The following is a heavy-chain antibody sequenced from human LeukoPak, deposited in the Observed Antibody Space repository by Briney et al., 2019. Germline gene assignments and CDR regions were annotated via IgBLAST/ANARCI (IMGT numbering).Heavy chain of an antibody. CDR2: ISYDGSNK. V-gene: IGHV3-30*18. Sequence: GGSLRLSCAASGFTFSSYGMHWVRQAPGKGLEWVAVISYDGSNKYYADSVKGRFTISRDNSKNTLYLQMNSLRAEDTAVYYCAKDPRSLGDYIFDYWGQGTLVTVSS. D-gene: IGHD4-17*01. CDR3: AKDPRSLGDYIFDY. CDR1: GFTFSSYG. J-gene: IGHJ4*02.